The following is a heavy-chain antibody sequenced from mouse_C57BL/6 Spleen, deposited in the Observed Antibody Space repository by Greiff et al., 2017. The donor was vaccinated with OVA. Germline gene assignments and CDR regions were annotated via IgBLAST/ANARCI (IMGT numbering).Heavy chain of an antibody. D-gene: IGHD3-3*01. CDR3: ARGTPWFAY. Sequence: QVQLQQPGAELVKPGASVKLSCKASGYTFTSYWMHWVKQRPGQGLEWIGMIHPNSGSTNYNEKFKSKATLTVDKSSSTALMQLSSLTSEDSAVYYCARGTPWFAYWGQGTLVTVSA. V-gene: IGHV1-64*01. J-gene: IGHJ3*01. CDR2: IHPNSGST. CDR1: GYTFTSYW.